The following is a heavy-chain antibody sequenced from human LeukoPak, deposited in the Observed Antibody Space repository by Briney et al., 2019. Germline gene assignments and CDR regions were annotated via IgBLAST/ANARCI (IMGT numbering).Heavy chain of an antibody. CDR3: ARAMVRGIPFDY. Sequence: GRSLRLSCAASGFAFSTYAMHWVRQAPGKGPQWMTVISNDGNTKYYADSVKGRFTISRDNSKSTLYLQINSLSAEDTAVYYCARAMVRGIPFDYWGQGTLVTVSS. D-gene: IGHD3-10*01. CDR2: ISNDGNTK. J-gene: IGHJ4*02. V-gene: IGHV3-30-3*01. CDR1: GFAFSTYA.